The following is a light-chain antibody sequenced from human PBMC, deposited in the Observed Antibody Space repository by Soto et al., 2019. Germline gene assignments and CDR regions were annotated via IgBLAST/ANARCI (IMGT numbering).Light chain of an antibody. CDR2: AAS. Sequence: DIPLTQSPSFLSASVGDRVTITCRASQGISSYLAWYQQKPGKAPKLLIYAASTLQSGVPSRFSGSGSGTEFTLTISSLQPEDFATYYCQQLNSYRFTFGPGTKWISN. J-gene: IGKJ3*01. CDR3: QQLNSYRFT. V-gene: IGKV1-9*01. CDR1: QGISSY.